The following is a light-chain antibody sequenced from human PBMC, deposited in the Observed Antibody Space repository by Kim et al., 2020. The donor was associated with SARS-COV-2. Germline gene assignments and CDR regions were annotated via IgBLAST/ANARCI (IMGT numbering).Light chain of an antibody. CDR3: NSRDSNDYVV. J-gene: IGLJ2*01. CDR2: GKD. V-gene: IGLV3-19*01. CDR1: RIRSYY. Sequence: VALGKTVRITCQGDRIRSYYATWYQQKPGQAPKVVIYGKDNRPSGVPDRFSGSSSGNTAYLTITGTQAGDEADYYCNSRDSNDYVVFGGGTQLTVL.